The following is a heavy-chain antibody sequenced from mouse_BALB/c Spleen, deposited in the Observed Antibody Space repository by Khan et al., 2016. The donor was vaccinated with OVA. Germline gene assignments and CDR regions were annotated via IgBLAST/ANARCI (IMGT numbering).Heavy chain of an antibody. D-gene: IGHD3-1*01. V-gene: IGHV1-63*02. CDR1: GYTFTNYW. CDR3: AGRGSARATWDYFDY. CDR2: TYPGGGYT. J-gene: IGHJ2*01. Sequence: QVQLKESGAELVRPGTSVKMSCKAAGYTFTNYWIGWVKQRPGHGLEWIGDTYPGGGYTNYNEKFKGKATLTADTSSSTAYMQLSGLTSEGSAIYYCAGRGSARATWDYFDYWGQGTTLTVSS.